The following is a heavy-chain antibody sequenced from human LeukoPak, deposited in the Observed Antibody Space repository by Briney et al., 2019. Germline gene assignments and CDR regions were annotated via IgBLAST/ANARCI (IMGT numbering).Heavy chain of an antibody. CDR2: ISLTGET. CDR3: ARGIAAFDY. V-gene: IGHV4-4*02. CDR1: GGSISSTNW. J-gene: IGHJ4*02. Sequence: SETLSLTCGVSGGSISSTNWWSWVRQPPGQGLEWIGEISLTGETNYNPSLNGRVTMSLDESRNQLSLDLTSVTAADTAVYYCARGIAAFDYWGQGTLVTASS. D-gene: IGHD6-13*01.